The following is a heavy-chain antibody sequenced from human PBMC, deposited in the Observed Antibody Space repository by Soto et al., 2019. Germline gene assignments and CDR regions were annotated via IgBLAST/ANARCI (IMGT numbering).Heavy chain of an antibody. Sequence: GASVKVSCKASGYTFTSYAMHWVRQAPGQRLEWMGWINAGNGNTKYSLKFQGRVTITRDTSASTAYMELSSLRSEDTAVYYCATWLKAATGAFDIWGQGTMVTVSS. V-gene: IGHV1-3*01. J-gene: IGHJ3*02. CDR2: INAGNGNT. CDR3: ATWLKAATGAFDI. D-gene: IGHD2-15*01. CDR1: GYTFTSYA.